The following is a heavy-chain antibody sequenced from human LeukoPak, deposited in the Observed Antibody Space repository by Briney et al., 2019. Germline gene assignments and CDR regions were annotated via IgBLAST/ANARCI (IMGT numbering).Heavy chain of an antibody. CDR2: IIPIFGTA. V-gene: IGHV1-69*05. Sequence: SVKVSCKASGGTFSSYAISWVRQAPGQGLEWMGRIIPIFGTANYAQKFQGRVTITTDESTSTAYMELSSLRSEDTAVHYCASPPYDFWSGYQIQEYFQHWGQGTLVTVSS. J-gene: IGHJ1*01. CDR3: ASPPYDFWSGYQIQEYFQH. D-gene: IGHD3-3*01. CDR1: GGTFSSYA.